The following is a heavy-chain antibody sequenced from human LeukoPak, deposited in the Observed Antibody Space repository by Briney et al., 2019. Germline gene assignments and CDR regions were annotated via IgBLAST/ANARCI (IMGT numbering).Heavy chain of an antibody. CDR2: TYYRSKWYN. J-gene: IGHJ4*02. Sequence: SQTLSLTCALSGDSVSSNSAAWNWIRQSPSRGLEWLGRTYYRSKWYNDYAVSVKGRIANNPDTSKNQFSLQLNSVTPEDTAVYYCARAKGRSPLFDYWGQGTLVTVSS. D-gene: IGHD6-13*01. CDR1: GDSVSSNSAA. V-gene: IGHV6-1*01. CDR3: ARAKGRSPLFDY.